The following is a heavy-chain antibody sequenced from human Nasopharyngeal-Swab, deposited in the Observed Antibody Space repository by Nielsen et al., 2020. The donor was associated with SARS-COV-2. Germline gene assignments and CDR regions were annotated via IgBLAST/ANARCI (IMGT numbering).Heavy chain of an antibody. CDR1: GGSISSYY. J-gene: IGHJ4*02. CDR2: IFYSGST. Sequence: SETLSLTCTVSGGSISSYYWSWIRQPPGKGLEWIGYIFYSGSTNYNPSLKSRVTISVHTSKNRFSLRLSSVTAADTAVYYCARDKWLLTHWGQGTLVTVSS. V-gene: IGHV4-59*13. D-gene: IGHD3-22*01. CDR3: ARDKWLLTH.